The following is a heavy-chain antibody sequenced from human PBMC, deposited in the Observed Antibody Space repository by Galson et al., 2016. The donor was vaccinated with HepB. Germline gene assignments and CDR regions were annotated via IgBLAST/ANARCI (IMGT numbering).Heavy chain of an antibody. CDR3: ARGEDTAMADY. V-gene: IGHV1-18*01. CDR1: GYTFTNYG. CDR2: ISGDSYDT. D-gene: IGHD5-18*01. Sequence: SVKVSCKASGYTFTNYGITWVRQAPGQGLEWMGWISGDSYDTNYAENLQGRLTLTADTSASTAYMELRGLRSDDTAVYYCARGEDTAMADYWGQGTLVTVSS. J-gene: IGHJ4*02.